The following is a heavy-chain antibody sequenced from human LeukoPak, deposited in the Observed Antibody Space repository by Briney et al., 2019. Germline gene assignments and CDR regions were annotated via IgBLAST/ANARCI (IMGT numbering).Heavy chain of an antibody. CDR3: ARVTGYMIEDYFDY. CDR1: GGSFSSYY. D-gene: IGHD3-22*01. J-gene: IGHJ4*02. V-gene: IGHV4-4*07. Sequence: PSETLSLTCTVSGGSFSSYYWSWIRRSAGKGLEWIGRIYTSGSTNYNPSLKSRVTISVETSKNQFSLKLSSVTAADTAVYYCARVTGYMIEDYFDYWGQGTLVTVSS. CDR2: IYTSGST.